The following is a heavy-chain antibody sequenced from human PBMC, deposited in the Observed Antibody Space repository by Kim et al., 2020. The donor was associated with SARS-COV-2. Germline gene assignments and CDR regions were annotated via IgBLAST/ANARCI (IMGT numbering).Heavy chain of an antibody. CDR2: IWYDGTNK. CDR3: GRELKEAAVAY. CDR1: GFIFNKYA. V-gene: IGHV3-33*08. D-gene: IGHD6-13*01. J-gene: IGHJ4*02. Sequence: GGSLRLSCAASGFIFNKYAMHWVRQAPGKGLEWVADIWYDGTNKFYGDSVVGRFTISRDNSKNTVYLQMNSLRDEDTAVYFCGRELKEAAVAYWGQGTLVTV.